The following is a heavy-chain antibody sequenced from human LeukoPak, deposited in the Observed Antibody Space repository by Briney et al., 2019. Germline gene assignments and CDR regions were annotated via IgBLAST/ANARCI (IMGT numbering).Heavy chain of an antibody. Sequence: SETLSLTCTVSGGSISSSSYYWGWIRQPPGKGLEWIGSIYYSGITYYNPSLKSRVTISVDTSKNQFSLKLSSVTAADTAVYYCASRGRYDYVWGSYRSLWGSFDYWGQGTLVTVSS. CDR2: IYYSGIT. D-gene: IGHD3-16*02. CDR3: ASRGRYDYVWGSYRSLWGSFDY. V-gene: IGHV4-39*01. CDR1: GGSISSSSYY. J-gene: IGHJ4*02.